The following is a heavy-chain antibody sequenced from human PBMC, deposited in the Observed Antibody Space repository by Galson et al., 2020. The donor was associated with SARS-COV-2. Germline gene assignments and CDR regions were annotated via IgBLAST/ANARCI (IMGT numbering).Heavy chain of an antibody. J-gene: IGHJ5*02. CDR1: GFTFSSYA. D-gene: IGHD1-26*01. V-gene: IGHV3-30*04. CDR2: ISYDGSNK. Sequence: GGSLRLSCAASGFTFSSYAMHWVRQAPGKGLEWVAAISYDGSNKYYADSVKGRFTISRDNSKNTLYLQMNSLRAEDTAVYYCARDRVGNYNWFDPWGQGTLVTVSS. CDR3: ARDRVGNYNWFDP.